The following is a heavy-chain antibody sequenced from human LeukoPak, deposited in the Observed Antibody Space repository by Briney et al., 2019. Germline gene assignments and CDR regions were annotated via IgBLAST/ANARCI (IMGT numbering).Heavy chain of an antibody. CDR3: AREIVVVPV. D-gene: IGHD2-2*01. J-gene: IGHJ4*02. CDR2: ISSTSSYI. V-gene: IGHV3-21*01. Sequence: MSWVXXXPXKGLEWVSSISSTSSYISCGDSVKGRFTISRDNAKNSLFLQMDSLRAEDTAVYYCAREIVVVPVWGQGTLVTVSS.